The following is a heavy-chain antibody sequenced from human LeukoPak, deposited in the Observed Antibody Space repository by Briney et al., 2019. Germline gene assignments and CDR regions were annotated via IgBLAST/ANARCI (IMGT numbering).Heavy chain of an antibody. CDR2: INHSGST. Sequence: SETLSLTCAVYGGSFSGYYWSWIRQPPGKGLEWIGEINHSGSTNYNPSLKSRATISLDTSKNQFSLKLTSVIAADTAVYFCARSGTYQYSSTSDYWGQGTLVTVSS. V-gene: IGHV4-34*01. J-gene: IGHJ4*02. D-gene: IGHD6-13*01. CDR1: GGSFSGYY. CDR3: ARSGTYQYSSTSDY.